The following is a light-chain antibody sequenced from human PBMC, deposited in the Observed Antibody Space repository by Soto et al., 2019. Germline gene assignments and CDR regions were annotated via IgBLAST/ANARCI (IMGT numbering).Light chain of an antibody. CDR2: EVS. J-gene: IGLJ1*01. V-gene: IGLV2-14*01. CDR1: SSDVGGYNY. CDR3: SSHTSYSTRV. Sequence: QSALTQPASVSGSPGQSIAISSTGTSSDVGGYNYVSWYQQHPGKAPKLMIHEVSNRPSGIPDRFSGSKSGNTASLTISGLQADDEADYYCSSHTSYSTRVFGTGTKVTVL.